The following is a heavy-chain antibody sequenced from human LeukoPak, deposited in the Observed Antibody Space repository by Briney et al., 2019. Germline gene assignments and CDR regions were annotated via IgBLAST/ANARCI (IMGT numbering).Heavy chain of an antibody. CDR1: GFTFSHYW. V-gene: IGHV3-7*01. CDR2: INQDGSEK. CDR3: ARDGVADGLYLDS. J-gene: IGHJ4*02. Sequence: PGGSLRLSCAPSGFTFSHYWMSWVRQAPGKGLEWVADINQDGSEKYYVDSVKGRFTISRDNTKNSLPLQMNSLRAEDTAVYFCARDGVADGLYLDSWGQGALVTVSS. D-gene: IGHD6-13*01.